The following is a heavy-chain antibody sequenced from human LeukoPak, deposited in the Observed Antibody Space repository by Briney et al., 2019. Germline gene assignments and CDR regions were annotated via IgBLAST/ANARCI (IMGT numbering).Heavy chain of an antibody. Sequence: SETLSLTCTVSGGSISSGGYYWGWIRQPPGKGLEWIGYIYHSGSTYYNPSLKSRVTISVGRSKNQFSLKLSSVTAADTAVYYCARVSPQQLVLSWYFDLWGRGTLVTVSS. CDR2: IYHSGST. J-gene: IGHJ2*01. CDR1: GGSISSGGYY. CDR3: ARVSPQQLVLSWYFDL. D-gene: IGHD6-13*01. V-gene: IGHV4-30-2*01.